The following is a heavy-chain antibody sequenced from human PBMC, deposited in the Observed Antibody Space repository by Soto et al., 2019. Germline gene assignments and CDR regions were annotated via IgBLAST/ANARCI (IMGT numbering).Heavy chain of an antibody. CDR2: ISTSGGTT. D-gene: IGHD6-13*01. CDR3: ATGTAAPAH. Sequence: GGSLRLSCAAAGITFSNFDMSWVRQAPGKGLEWVSGISTSGGTTYYADSVKGRFTSSRDNSKNTLYLQMTSLRAEDTAVYYCATGTAAPAHWGQGTLVTVS. V-gene: IGHV3-23*01. CDR1: GITFSNFD. J-gene: IGHJ1*01.